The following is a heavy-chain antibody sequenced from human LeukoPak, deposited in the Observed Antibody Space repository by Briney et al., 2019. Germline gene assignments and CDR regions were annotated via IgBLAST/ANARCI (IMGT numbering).Heavy chain of an antibody. Sequence: GGSLRLSCAASGFNFSDYYMSWIRQAPGKGLEWLTYISGSGSTIYYADSVKGRFIISRDNAENSVYLQMNTLRGEDTALYYCARCWGVVSFDYWGQGSLVTVSS. CDR3: ARCWGVVSFDY. V-gene: IGHV3-11*04. J-gene: IGHJ4*02. CDR2: ISGSGSTI. D-gene: IGHD3-16*01. CDR1: GFNFSDYY.